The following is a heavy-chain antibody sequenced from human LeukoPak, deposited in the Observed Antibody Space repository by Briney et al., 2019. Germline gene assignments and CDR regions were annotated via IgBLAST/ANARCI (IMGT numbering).Heavy chain of an antibody. D-gene: IGHD3-10*02. CDR3: AELGITMIGGV. CDR1: GITFSNYG. CDR2: ISFDGSKK. J-gene: IGHJ6*04. Sequence: HPGGSLRLSCAASGITFSNYGMHWVRQAPGKGLEWVAVISFDGSKKYYADSGKGRFTISRDNAKNSLYLQMNSLRAEDTAVYYCAELGITMIGGVWGKGTTVTISS. V-gene: IGHV3-30*18.